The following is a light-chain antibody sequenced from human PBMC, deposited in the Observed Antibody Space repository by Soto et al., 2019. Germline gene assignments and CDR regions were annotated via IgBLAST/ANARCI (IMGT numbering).Light chain of an antibody. Sequence: DIQMTQSPSTLSAFVGDRVTITCRASQSVNTWLAWYQQKPGKAPKLLIYKASNLEGGVPSRFSGSGSGTDFTLTISSLQPDDIATYYCQQYNSYSQYTFGQGTKVEIK. J-gene: IGKJ2*01. CDR1: QSVNTW. V-gene: IGKV1-5*03. CDR3: QQYNSYSQYT. CDR2: KAS.